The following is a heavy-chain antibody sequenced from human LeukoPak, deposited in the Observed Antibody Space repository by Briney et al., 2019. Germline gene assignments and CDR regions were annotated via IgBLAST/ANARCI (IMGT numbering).Heavy chain of an antibody. CDR3: AKTPGDSSGYYYYDYYMDV. Sequence: GGSLRLSCAASGFIFSSYAMSWVRQAPGKGLEWVSAISGSGGSTYYADSVKGRFTISRDNSKNTLYLQMNSLRAEDTAVYYCAKTPGDSSGYYYYDYYMDVWGKGTTVTVSS. D-gene: IGHD3-22*01. J-gene: IGHJ6*03. CDR2: ISGSGGST. CDR1: GFIFSSYA. V-gene: IGHV3-23*01.